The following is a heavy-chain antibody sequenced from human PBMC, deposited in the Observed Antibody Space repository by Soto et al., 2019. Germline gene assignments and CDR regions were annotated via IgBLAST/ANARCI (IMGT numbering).Heavy chain of an antibody. CDR1: GFTFSSYA. CDR3: ATDRIAAAGTRWFDP. CDR2: ISYDGSNK. J-gene: IGHJ5*02. V-gene: IGHV3-30-3*01. Sequence: GGSLRLSCAASGFTFSSYAMHWVRQAPGKGLEWVAVISYDGSNKYYADSVKGRFTISRDNSKNTLYLQMNSLRAEDTAVYYCATDRIAAAGTRWFDPWGQGTLVTVSS. D-gene: IGHD6-13*01.